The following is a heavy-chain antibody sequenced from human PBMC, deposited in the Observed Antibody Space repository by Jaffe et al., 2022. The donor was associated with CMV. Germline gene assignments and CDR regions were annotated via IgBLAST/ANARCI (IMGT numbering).Heavy chain of an antibody. CDR2: IGTAGDT. CDR1: GFTFSSYD. V-gene: IGHV3-13*01. D-gene: IGHD4-17*01. J-gene: IGHJ4*02. CDR3: ARGGRGSLTTVVNPLDY. Sequence: EVQLVESGGGLVQPGGSLRLSCAASGFTFSSYDMHWVRQATGKGLEWVSAIGTAGDTYYPGSVKGRFTISRENAKNSLYLQMNSLRAGDTAVYYCARGGRGSLTTVVNPLDYWGQGTLVTVSS.